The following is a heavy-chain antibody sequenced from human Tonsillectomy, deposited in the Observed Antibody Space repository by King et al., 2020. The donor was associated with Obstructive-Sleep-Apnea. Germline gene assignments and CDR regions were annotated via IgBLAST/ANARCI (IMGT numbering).Heavy chain of an antibody. CDR1: GGSFSGYY. Sequence: VQLQQGGAGLLKPSETLSLTCAVYGGSFSGYYWSWIRQPPGKGLEWIGEINHSGSTNYNPSLKSRVTISVDTFKNQFSLKLSSVTAADTAVYYCARGHAFLTGLSSCAFDIWGQGTMVTVSS. J-gene: IGHJ3*02. CDR3: ARGHAFLTGLSSCAFDI. V-gene: IGHV4-34*01. D-gene: IGHD3-9*01. CDR2: INHSGST.